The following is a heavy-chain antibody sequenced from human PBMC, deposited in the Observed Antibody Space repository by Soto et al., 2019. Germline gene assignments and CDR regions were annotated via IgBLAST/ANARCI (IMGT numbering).Heavy chain of an antibody. V-gene: IGHV3-30*18. CDR3: AKDPALAVAGTPNWFDP. J-gene: IGHJ5*02. D-gene: IGHD6-19*01. CDR1: GFTFSSYG. Sequence: GGSLRLSCAASGFTFSSYGMHWVRQAPGKGLEWVAVISYDGSNKYYADSVKGRFTISRDNSKNTLYLQMNSLRAEDTAVYYCAKDPALAVAGTPNWFDPWGQGTLVTVST. CDR2: ISYDGSNK.